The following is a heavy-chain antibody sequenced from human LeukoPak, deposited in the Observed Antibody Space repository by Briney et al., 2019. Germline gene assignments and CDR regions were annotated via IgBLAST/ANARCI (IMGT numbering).Heavy chain of an antibody. D-gene: IGHD3-10*01. CDR2: IKSKTDGGTT. Sequence: GGSLRLSCAASGXTFSNAWVSWVRQAPGKGLEWVGRIKSKTDGGTTDYAAPVKGRFTISRDDSKNTLYVQMNSLKTEDTAVYYCTTGITMVRGVIHLIDYWGQGTLVTVSS. J-gene: IGHJ4*02. CDR1: GXTFSNAW. CDR3: TTGITMVRGVIHLIDY. V-gene: IGHV3-15*01.